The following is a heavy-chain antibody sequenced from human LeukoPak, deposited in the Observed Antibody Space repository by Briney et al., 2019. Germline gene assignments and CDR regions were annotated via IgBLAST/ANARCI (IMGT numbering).Heavy chain of an antibody. D-gene: IGHD2-2*01. Sequence: GGSLRLSCEASGNYRMHWVRQAPGKGLVWVSHINSDGSWTSYADSVKGRFTISKDNAKNTVYLQMNNLRAEDTAVYYCISFYETYWGRGTLVTVSS. V-gene: IGHV3-74*01. CDR1: GNYR. CDR2: INSDGSWT. J-gene: IGHJ4*02. CDR3: ISFYETY.